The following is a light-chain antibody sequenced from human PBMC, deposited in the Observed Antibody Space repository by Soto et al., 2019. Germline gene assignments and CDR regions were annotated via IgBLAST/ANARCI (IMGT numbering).Light chain of an antibody. CDR2: DAS. CDR3: QHRSNWPPWT. V-gene: IGKV3-11*01. J-gene: IGKJ1*01. Sequence: EIVLTQSPATLSFSPGERAPPSCRASQSVGNSLAWYRQKPGQAPRLLIYDASNRATGIPARFSGSGSGTDFTLTISSLEPEDFAVYYCQHRSNWPPWTFGQGTKVDIK. CDR1: QSVGNS.